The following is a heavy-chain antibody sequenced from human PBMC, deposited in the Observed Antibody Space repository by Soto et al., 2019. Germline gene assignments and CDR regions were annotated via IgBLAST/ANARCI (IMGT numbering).Heavy chain of an antibody. CDR2: ISAYNGNT. Sequence: ASGKVSCKASCYTFSSFGITCVRQAPGQGLEWMGWISAYNGNTDYAQKLQGRVTMTTDTSTSTAYMELRSLRSDDTAVYYCARDLGYSSGPHDYWGQGTLVTVSS. D-gene: IGHD5-18*01. CDR1: CYTFSSFG. J-gene: IGHJ4*02. CDR3: ARDLGYSSGPHDY. V-gene: IGHV1-18*01.